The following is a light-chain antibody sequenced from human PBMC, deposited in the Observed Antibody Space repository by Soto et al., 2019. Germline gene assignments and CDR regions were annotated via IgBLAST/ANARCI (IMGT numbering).Light chain of an antibody. J-gene: IGKJ4*01. CDR3: QQYHTWPIT. CDR1: QSVSSSY. Sequence: EIVFTQSPGTLSLSPGERATLSCRASQSVSSSYLAWYQQKPGQAPRLLIYGASSRATGIPDRFSGGGSGTEFTLTISSLQSEDCAIYYCQQYHTWPITFGGGTKVDI. V-gene: IGKV3-20*01. CDR2: GAS.